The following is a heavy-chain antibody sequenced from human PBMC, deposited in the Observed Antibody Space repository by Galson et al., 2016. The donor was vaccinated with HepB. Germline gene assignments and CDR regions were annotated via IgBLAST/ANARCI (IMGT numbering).Heavy chain of an antibody. D-gene: IGHD4-17*01. V-gene: IGHV3-30*18. CDR2: ISYNGNNK. CDR1: GFTFSSYG. Sequence: SLRLSCAASGFTFSSYGMHWVRQAPGKGLEWVAVISYNGNNKYYGDSVKGRFTISRDNPKNTLYLQMNSLRAEDTAMYYCANLYGDYGLNDYWGQGTLVTVSS. CDR3: ANLYGDYGLNDY. J-gene: IGHJ4*02.